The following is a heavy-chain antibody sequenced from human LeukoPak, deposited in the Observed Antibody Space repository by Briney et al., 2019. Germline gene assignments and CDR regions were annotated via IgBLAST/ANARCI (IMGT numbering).Heavy chain of an antibody. CDR3: ARLPQGYYYGSGRYYFDY. Sequence: SETLSLTCAVYGGSFSGYYWSWIRQPPGKGLEWIGEINHSGSTNYNPSLKSRVTISVDTSKNRFSLKLSSVTAADTAVYYCARLPQGYYYGSGRYYFDYWGQGTLVTVSS. J-gene: IGHJ4*02. CDR2: INHSGST. V-gene: IGHV4-34*01. D-gene: IGHD3-10*01. CDR1: GGSFSGYY.